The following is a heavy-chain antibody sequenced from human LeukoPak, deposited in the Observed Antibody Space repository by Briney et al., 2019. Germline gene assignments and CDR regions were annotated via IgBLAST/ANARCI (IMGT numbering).Heavy chain of an antibody. D-gene: IGHD2-2*02. CDR1: GFTFSSYA. V-gene: IGHV3-23*01. CDR3: AKDQYLDSAY. J-gene: IGHJ4*02. CDR2: ISASGGST. Sequence: GGSLRLSCAASGFTFSSYAMSWVRQAPGKGLEWVSAISASGGSTYYADSVKGRFTISRDNSKNTLFLQMNSLRAEDTAIYFCAKDQYLDSAYWGQGALVTVSS.